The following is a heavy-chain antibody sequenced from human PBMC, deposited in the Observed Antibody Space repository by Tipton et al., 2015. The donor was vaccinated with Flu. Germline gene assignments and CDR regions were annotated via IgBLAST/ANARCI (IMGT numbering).Heavy chain of an antibody. Sequence: SGFSFSNYAMHWVRQAPGKGLEWLARISNDGTNEYYADSVKGRFTISRDNSKNTLYLQMNSLRAEDAAVYYCARRDYSNYVSEPKNWFDPWGQGALVTVSS. J-gene: IGHJ5*02. CDR2: ISNDGTNE. V-gene: IGHV3-30*03. D-gene: IGHD4-11*01. CDR3: ARRDYSNYVSEPKNWFDP. CDR1: GFSFSNYA.